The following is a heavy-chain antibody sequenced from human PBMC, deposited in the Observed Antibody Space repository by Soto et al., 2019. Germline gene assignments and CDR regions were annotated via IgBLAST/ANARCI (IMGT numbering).Heavy chain of an antibody. CDR1: GFTFSSYW. J-gene: IGHJ5*02. CDR2: ISIDETTT. Sequence: EVQLVESGGGLVQPGGSLRLSCAASGFTFSSYWMHWVRQAPGKGLAWVSRISIDETTTTNADSVKGRFTISRDNAKNTLYLQMNSLRAEDTAVYYCARVPYCSSSGCYSWFDPWGQGTLVTVSS. V-gene: IGHV3-74*01. D-gene: IGHD2-2*01. CDR3: ARVPYCSSSGCYSWFDP.